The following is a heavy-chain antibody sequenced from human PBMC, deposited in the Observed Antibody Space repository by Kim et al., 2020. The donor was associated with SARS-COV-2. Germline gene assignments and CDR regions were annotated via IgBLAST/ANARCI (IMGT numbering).Heavy chain of an antibody. V-gene: IGHV1-3*01. CDR2: INAGSGNT. J-gene: IGHJ4*02. CDR1: GYTFSNYA. Sequence: ASVKVSCKASGYTFSNYAMHWVRQAPGQRLEWMGWINAGSGNTEYSQKFQGRLIITRDTSASTAYMELSSQRSEDTAVYYCARGGAVLRFLEWLSSYFDYWGQGTLVTVSS. CDR3: ARGGAVLRFLEWLSSYFDY. D-gene: IGHD3-3*01.